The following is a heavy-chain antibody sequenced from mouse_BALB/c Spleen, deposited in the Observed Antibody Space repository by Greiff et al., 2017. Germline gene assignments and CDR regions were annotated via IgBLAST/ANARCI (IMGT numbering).Heavy chain of an antibody. Sequence: VQLQQSGAELVKPGASVKLSCTASGFNIKDTYMHWVKQRPEQGLEWIGRIDPANGNTKYDPKFQGKATITADTSSNTAYLQLSSLTSEDTAVYYGARSKLGRTGYGMDYWGQGTSVTVSS. J-gene: IGHJ4*01. V-gene: IGHV14-3*02. CDR1: GFNIKDTY. CDR3: ARSKLGRTGYGMDY. CDR2: IDPANGNT. D-gene: IGHD4-1*01.